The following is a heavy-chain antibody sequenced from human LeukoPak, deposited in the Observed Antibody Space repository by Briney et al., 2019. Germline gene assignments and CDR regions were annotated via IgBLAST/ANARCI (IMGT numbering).Heavy chain of an antibody. J-gene: IGHJ6*04. CDR1: GGSVSSGSYY. D-gene: IGHD2-15*01. CDR2: IYYSGST. CDR3: ARDGPPHPYCSGGSCYYYYGMDV. Sequence: SETLSVTCTVSGGSVSSGSYYWSWIRQPPGKGLEWIGYIYYSGSTNYNPSLKSRVTISVDTSKNQFSLKLSSVTAADTAVYYCARDGPPHPYCSGGSCYYYYGMDVWGKGTTVTVSS. V-gene: IGHV4-61*01.